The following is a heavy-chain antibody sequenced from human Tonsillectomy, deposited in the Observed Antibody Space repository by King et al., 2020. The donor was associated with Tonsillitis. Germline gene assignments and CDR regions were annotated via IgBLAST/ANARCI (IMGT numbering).Heavy chain of an antibody. Sequence: VQLVESGGGLVQPGGSLRLSCVASGFAFSRYWMSWVRQAPGKGLEWVANIKEDGSQKKYLGSVKGRFTISRDNANNALYLQMNSLRAEDTAVYYCARIDYTDDGVGYWGQGTLVTVSS. D-gene: IGHD4-11*01. CDR1: GFAFSRYW. V-gene: IGHV3-7*03. CDR2: IKEDGSQK. CDR3: ARIDYTDDGVGY. J-gene: IGHJ4*02.